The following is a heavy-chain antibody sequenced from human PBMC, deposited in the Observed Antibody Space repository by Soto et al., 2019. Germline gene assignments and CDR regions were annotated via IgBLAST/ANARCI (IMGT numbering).Heavy chain of an antibody. V-gene: IGHV3-7*02. CDR2: TKPDETET. J-gene: IGHJ4*02. Sequence: PGGSLRLSCTTSGLASSTHWMAWVRQAPGKGLEWVGNTKPDETETYYADSVEGRFTISRDNAKSSLYLQMNSLRVEDTAVYYCATIGDVTFHYWGQGTPVTVSS. CDR1: GLASSTHW. CDR3: ATIGDVTFHY. D-gene: IGHD4-4*01.